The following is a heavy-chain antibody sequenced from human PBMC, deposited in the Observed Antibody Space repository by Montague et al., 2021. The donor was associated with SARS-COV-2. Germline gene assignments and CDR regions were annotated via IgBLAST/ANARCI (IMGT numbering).Heavy chain of an antibody. J-gene: IGHJ6*02. CDR2: ISYGGGNQ. Sequence: SLRLSCAASGFTFSSFAMHWVRQAPGKGLEWVAVISYGGGNQYYADSVKGRFIISRDNSKDTLYLEMNSLRGEDTAVYYCARVGHSISFGYRGATWYAMDVWGQGTTVTASS. CDR1: GFTFSSFA. CDR3: ARVGHSISFGYRGATWYAMDV. V-gene: IGHV3-30*04. D-gene: IGHD1-26*01.